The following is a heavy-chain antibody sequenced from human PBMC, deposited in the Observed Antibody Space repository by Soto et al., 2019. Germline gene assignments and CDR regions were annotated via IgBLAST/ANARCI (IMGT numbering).Heavy chain of an antibody. D-gene: IGHD4-4*01. V-gene: IGHV4-39*01. CDR3: ARHPRDDYNYGGSGIFDY. CDR1: GGSISSRTFW. Sequence: QLQLQESGPGLVKPSETLSLTCSVSGGSISSRTFWWAWIRQPPGKGLEWIGDMYYSGISYSSLSLKRRLTLSVETSKNQLSLKLNSVTAADTAVYYCARHPRDDYNYGGSGIFDYWGQGTLVTVSS. J-gene: IGHJ4*02. CDR2: MYYSGIS.